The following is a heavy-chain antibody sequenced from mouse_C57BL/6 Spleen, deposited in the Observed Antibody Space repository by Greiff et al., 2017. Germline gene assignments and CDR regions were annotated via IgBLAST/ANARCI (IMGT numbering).Heavy chain of an antibody. J-gene: IGHJ4*01. CDR1: GYTFTSYW. CDR3: ALYSNYDNAMDY. D-gene: IGHD2-5*01. CDR2: IDPSDSYT. Sequence: QVQLQQPGAELVMPGASVKLSCKASGYTFTSYWMHWVKQRPGQGLEWIGEIDPSDSYTTYNQKFKGKSTLTVEKSSSTAYMQLRSLTSEDSAVNYCALYSNYDNAMDYWGQGTSVTVSS. V-gene: IGHV1-69*01.